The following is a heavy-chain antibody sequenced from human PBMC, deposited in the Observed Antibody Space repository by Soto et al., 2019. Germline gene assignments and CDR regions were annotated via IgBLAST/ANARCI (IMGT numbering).Heavy chain of an antibody. V-gene: IGHV4-30-2*06. J-gene: IGHJ4*02. D-gene: IGHD5-12*01. CDR2: TYYSGIT. CDR3: ATGKCLRLVRYFDD. Sequence: SETLSLTCAVSGGSISSGDYSWSWIRQSPGKGLEWIGYTYYSGITYYNPSLKSRVTMSLDRSKNQLSLELTSVTAADTAVYYCATGKCLRLVRYFDDRGQGTQVTVSS. CDR1: GGSISSGDYS.